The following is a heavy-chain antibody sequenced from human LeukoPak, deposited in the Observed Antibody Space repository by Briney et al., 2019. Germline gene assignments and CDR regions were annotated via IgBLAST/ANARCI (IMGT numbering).Heavy chain of an antibody. J-gene: IGHJ5*02. D-gene: IGHD1-26*01. V-gene: IGHV1-46*01. CDR2: INPSGGRP. CDR3: ARDLVEGYWGFDP. CDR1: GYTFTSYY. Sequence: ASVKVSCKASGYTFTSYYMHWVRQAPGQGLEWMGIINPSGGRPSYAQKFQGRVTMTRDMSTSTVYMELNSLRSEDTAVYYCARDLVEGYWGFDPWGQGTLVTVSS.